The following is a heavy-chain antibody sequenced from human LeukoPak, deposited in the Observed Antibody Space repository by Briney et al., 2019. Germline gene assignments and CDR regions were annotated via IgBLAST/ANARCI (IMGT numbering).Heavy chain of an antibody. CDR1: SGSIISNNDY. J-gene: IGHJ6*03. Sequence: SGTLCLTCGVSSGSIISNNDYWGWIRQPPGKGLEWIATIHYSGRTYYNPSLKSRGTISVDTSQNQFSLRLSSLTAADTAVYYCARILARQFTSFSDSSPYTYYYMDVWGKGTTVTISS. V-gene: IGHV4-39*07. CDR3: ARILARQFTSFSDSSPYTYYYMDV. CDR2: IHYSGRT. D-gene: IGHD2/OR15-2a*01.